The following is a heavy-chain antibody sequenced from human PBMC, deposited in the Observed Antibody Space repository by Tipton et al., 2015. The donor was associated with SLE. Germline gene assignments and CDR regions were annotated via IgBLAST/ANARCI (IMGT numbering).Heavy chain of an antibody. Sequence: TLSLTCAVSGGSISSSSYYWGWIRQPPGKGLEWIGSIYYSGSTYYNPSLKSRVTISVDTSKNQFSLKLSSVTAADTAVYYCARDEWELQDWGQGTLVTVSS. D-gene: IGHD1-26*01. CDR3: ARDEWELQD. J-gene: IGHJ4*02. CDR2: IYYSGST. V-gene: IGHV4-39*07. CDR1: GGSISSSSYY.